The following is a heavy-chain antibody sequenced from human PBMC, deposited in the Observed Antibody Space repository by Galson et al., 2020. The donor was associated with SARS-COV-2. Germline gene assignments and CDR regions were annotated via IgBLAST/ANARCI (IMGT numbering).Heavy chain of an antibody. CDR3: ARIGRQYQLISRYYYYYGMDV. V-gene: IGHV4-34*01. J-gene: IGHJ6*02. D-gene: IGHD2-2*01. CDR1: GGSFSGYY. CDR2: INHSGST. Sequence: ESSETLSLTCAVYGGSFSGYYWSWIRQPPGKGLEWIGEINHSGSTNYNPSLKSRVTISVDTSKNQFSLKLSSVTAADTAVYYCARIGRQYQLISRYYYYYGMDVWGQGTTVTVSS.